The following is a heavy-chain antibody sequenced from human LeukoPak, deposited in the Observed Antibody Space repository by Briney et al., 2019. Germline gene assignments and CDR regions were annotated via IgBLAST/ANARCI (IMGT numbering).Heavy chain of an antibody. CDR3: ARASDPWLQLT. Sequence: GASLRLSCAASGFTFSNYWMIWVRQAPGKGLEWVANIKQDGSEKRYADSVRGRFTVSRDNAHTSLYLQMSSLRAEDTALYYCARASDPWLQLTWGQGTLVTVSS. V-gene: IGHV3-7*05. J-gene: IGHJ5*02. CDR1: GFTFSNYW. D-gene: IGHD5-24*01. CDR2: IKQDGSEK.